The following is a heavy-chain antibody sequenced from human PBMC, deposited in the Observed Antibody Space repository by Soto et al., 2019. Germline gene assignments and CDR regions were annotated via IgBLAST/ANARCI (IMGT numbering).Heavy chain of an antibody. CDR2: IIPILGIA. Sequence: QVQLVQSGAEVKKPGSSVKVSCKASGGTFSSYTISWVRQAPGQGLEWMGRIIPILGIANYAQKFQGRVTITADKSTSTAYMELSSLRSEDTAVYYCARDGAVVLVAASAGDAFDIWGQGTMVTVSS. D-gene: IGHD2-15*01. J-gene: IGHJ3*02. CDR1: GGTFSSYT. V-gene: IGHV1-69*08. CDR3: ARDGAVVLVAASAGDAFDI.